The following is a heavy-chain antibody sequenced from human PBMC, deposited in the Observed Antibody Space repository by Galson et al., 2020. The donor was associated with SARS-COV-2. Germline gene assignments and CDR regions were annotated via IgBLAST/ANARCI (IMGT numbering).Heavy chain of an antibody. CDR1: GGSISSYY. D-gene: IGHD3-3*01. V-gene: IGHV4-59*01. J-gene: IGHJ4*02. Sequence: SETLSLTCTVSGGSISSYYWSWIRKPPGTGLEWNRYIYSSGSTHYNHSLKSRVTISVDTSKNQFSLTVNSVTAADTAVYYCARAAQTYYDFLSGYYIAPQFDYWGQGTLVSVSS. CDR3: ARAAQTYYDFLSGYYIAPQFDY. CDR2: IYSSGST.